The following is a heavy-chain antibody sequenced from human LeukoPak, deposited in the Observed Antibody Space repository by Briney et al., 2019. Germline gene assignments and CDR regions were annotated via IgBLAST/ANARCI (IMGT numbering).Heavy chain of an antibody. CDR3: ARVPWNDAYFDN. CDR2: ITSSSSYI. CDR1: GFTFSSYS. D-gene: IGHD1-1*01. Sequence: GGSLRLSCAASGFTFSSYSMKWVRQAPGKGLEWVSSITSSSSYIYYADSVKGRFTISRDNTKNSLFLQMNSLRGEDTAIYYCARVPWNDAYFDNWGQGTLVTVSP. V-gene: IGHV3-21*04. J-gene: IGHJ4*02.